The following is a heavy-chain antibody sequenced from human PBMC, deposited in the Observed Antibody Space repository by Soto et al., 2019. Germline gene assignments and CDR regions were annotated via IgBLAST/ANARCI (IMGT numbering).Heavy chain of an antibody. V-gene: IGHV1-69*13. Sequence: GASVKVSCKASGGTFSSYAISWVRQAPGQGLEWMGGIIPIFGTANYAQKFQGRVTITADESTSTAYMELSSLRSEDTAVYYCATGSSGYYLNYFVYWGQGTLVTVSS. CDR1: GGTFSSYA. J-gene: IGHJ4*02. CDR3: ATGSSGYYLNYFVY. D-gene: IGHD3-22*01. CDR2: IIPIFGTA.